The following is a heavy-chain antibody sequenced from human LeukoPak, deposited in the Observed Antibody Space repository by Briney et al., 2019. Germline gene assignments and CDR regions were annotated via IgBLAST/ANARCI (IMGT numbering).Heavy chain of an antibody. D-gene: IGHD6-19*01. Sequence: GRSLRLSYVASGFTFSNHGMHWVRQAPGKGPEWVALIWYDGSNKYYGDSVKGRFTISRDNSKNTVYLQMNSLRVEDTAVYYCARDRLEAVADDDYFDYWGQGTLVTVSS. J-gene: IGHJ4*02. CDR3: ARDRLEAVADDDYFDY. V-gene: IGHV3-33*01. CDR2: IWYDGSNK. CDR1: GFTFSNHG.